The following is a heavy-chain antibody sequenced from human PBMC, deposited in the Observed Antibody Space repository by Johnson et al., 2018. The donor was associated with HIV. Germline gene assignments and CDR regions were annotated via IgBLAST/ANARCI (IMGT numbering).Heavy chain of an antibody. Sequence: QMQLVESGGGVVQPGGSLRLSCAASGFTFSSFGMHWVRQAPGKGLEWVAVISYDGSNKYYADSVKGRFTISRDNSKNTLYLQMNSLRAEDTAVYYCAKDPTDYTPDAVDIWGQVTMVTVSS. CDR2: ISYDGSNK. D-gene: IGHD4-11*01. V-gene: IGHV3-30*19. J-gene: IGHJ3*02. CDR1: GFTFSSFG. CDR3: AKDPTDYTPDAVDI.